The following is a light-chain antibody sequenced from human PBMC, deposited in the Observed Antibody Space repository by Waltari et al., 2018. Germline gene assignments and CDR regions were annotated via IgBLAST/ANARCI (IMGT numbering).Light chain of an antibody. V-gene: IGLV2-23*02. CDR3: CSYIGRAL. Sequence: QSALTQPASVSGSPGQSITISCTGSSRDVGGYNFVSWYQQHPGKAPNLLIYEVIKRPSGVSIRFSGSKSGNTASLTIAGLQAEDEADYYCCSYIGRALFGGGTKLTVL. CDR1: SRDVGGYNF. CDR2: EVI. J-gene: IGLJ2*01.